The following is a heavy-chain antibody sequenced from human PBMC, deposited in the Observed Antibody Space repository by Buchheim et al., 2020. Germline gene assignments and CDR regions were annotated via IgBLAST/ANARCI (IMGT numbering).Heavy chain of an antibody. D-gene: IGHD3-3*01. CDR2: ISGSGGST. J-gene: IGHJ4*02. CDR3: AKVYYDFWSGYYTPYYFDY. CDR1: GFTFSSYA. V-gene: IGHV3-23*01. Sequence: EVQLLESGGGLVQPGGSLRLSCAASGFTFSSYAMSWVRQAPGKGLEWVSAISGSGGSTYCADSVKGRFTISRDNSKNTLYLQMNSLRAEDTAVYYCAKVYYDFWSGYYTPYYFDYWGQGTL.